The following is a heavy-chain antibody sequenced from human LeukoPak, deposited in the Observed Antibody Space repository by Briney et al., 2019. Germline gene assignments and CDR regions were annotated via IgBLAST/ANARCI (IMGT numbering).Heavy chain of an antibody. CDR1: GYTFTSYD. V-gene: IGHV1-8*03. CDR2: MNPNSGNT. D-gene: IGHD6-13*01. Sequence: ASVKVSRKASGYTFTSYDINWVRQATGQGLEWMGWMNPNSGNTGYAQKFQGRVTITRNTSISTAYMELSSLRSEDTAVYYCARVMAAGAKDYWGQGTLVTVSS. CDR3: ARVMAAGAKDY. J-gene: IGHJ4*02.